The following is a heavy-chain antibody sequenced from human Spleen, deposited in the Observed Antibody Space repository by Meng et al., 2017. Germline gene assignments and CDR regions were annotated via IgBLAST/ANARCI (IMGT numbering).Heavy chain of an antibody. J-gene: IGHJ4*02. Sequence: LRLSCAVYGGSFSGYYWSWIRQPPGKGLEWIGEINHSGSTNYNPSLKSRVTISVDTSKNQFSLKLSSVTAADTAVYYCARGQVVVVVAATVAWYYFDYWGQGTLVTVSS. V-gene: IGHV4-34*01. CDR3: ARGQVVVVVAATVAWYYFDY. CDR2: INHSGST. CDR1: GGSFSGYY. D-gene: IGHD2-15*01.